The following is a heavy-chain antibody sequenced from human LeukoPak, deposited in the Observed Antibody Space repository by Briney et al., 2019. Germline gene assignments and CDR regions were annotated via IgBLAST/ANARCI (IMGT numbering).Heavy chain of an antibody. CDR1: GYIFTSYA. CDR3: ARTSVVVTAISGFDI. D-gene: IGHD2-21*02. V-gene: IGHV1-3*01. CDR2: INGGNGNT. Sequence: ASVKASCKASGYIFTSYAMHWVRQAPGQRLEWMGWINGGNGNTKYSQKFQDRVGITRDTSASTAYMELSSLRSEDTAVYYCARTSVVVTAISGFDIWGQGTTVTVSS. J-gene: IGHJ3*02.